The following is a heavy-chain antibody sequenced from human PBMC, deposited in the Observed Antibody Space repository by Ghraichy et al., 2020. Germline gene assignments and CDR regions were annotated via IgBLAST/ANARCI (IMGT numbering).Heavy chain of an antibody. D-gene: IGHD6-13*01. CDR3: ARICIAAAGRVRYHYYAMDV. CDR2: INHSGST. Sequence: SETLSLTCAVYGGSFSGYYWSWIRQPPGKGLEWIGEINHSGSTNYNPSLKSRVTISVDTSKHQFSLKLTSLTAADTAVYYCARICIAAAGRVRYHYYAMDVWGQGTTVTVSS. CDR1: GGSFSGYY. J-gene: IGHJ6*02. V-gene: IGHV4-34*01.